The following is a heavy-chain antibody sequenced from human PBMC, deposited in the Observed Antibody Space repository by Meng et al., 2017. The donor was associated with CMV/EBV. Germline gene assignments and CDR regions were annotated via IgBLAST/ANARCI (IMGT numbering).Heavy chain of an antibody. CDR1: GFTVSSNY. J-gene: IGHJ4*02. Sequence: EVQLVESGGGLVQPGGSLRLSCAASGFTVSSNYMSWVRQAPGKGLEWVSVIYSGGSAYYADSVKGRFTISRDNSKNTLYLQMNSLRAEDTAVYYCAREGDGYDKAPYWGQGTLVTVSS. V-gene: IGHV3-66*01. CDR3: AREGDGYDKAPY. D-gene: IGHD5-24*01. CDR2: IYSGGSA.